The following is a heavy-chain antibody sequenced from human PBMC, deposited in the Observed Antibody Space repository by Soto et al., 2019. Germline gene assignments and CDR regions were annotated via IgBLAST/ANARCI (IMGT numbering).Heavy chain of an antibody. CDR1: GGSISSSSYY. V-gene: IGHV4-39*01. D-gene: IGHD3-10*01. Sequence: QLQLQESGPGLVKPSETLSLTCTVSGGSISSSSYYWGWICQPPGKGLEWIGSIYYSGSTYYNPSLKSRVPLPVDTYKNQFALKLSSVTAADTAVYYCARHALESITMFRATNGAFDIWGQGTMVTVSS. CDR3: ARHALESITMFRATNGAFDI. J-gene: IGHJ3*02. CDR2: IYYSGST.